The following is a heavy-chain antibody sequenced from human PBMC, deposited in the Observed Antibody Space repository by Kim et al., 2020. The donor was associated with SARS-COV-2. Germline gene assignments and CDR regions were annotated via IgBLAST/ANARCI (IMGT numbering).Heavy chain of an antibody. CDR2: INHNGAT. CDR1: VGSFSGYQ. CDR3: ARGRAGVVPSPILGLGPYYGYYGMDV. Sequence: SETLSLTCAVYVGSFSGYQWSWIRQSPGKGLEWIGEINHNGATNYNPSLKGRVAISVDTSKNQFSLKVKSVTAADTAVYFCARGRAGVVPSPILGLGPYYGYYGMDVWGQGTTVSVSS. J-gene: IGHJ6*02. V-gene: IGHV4-34*01. D-gene: IGHD3-3*01.